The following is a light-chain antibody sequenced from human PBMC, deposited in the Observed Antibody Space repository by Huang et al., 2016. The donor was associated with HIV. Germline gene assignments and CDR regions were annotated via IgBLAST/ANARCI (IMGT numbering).Light chain of an antibody. CDR1: QSLAHSDGNTY. CDR2: KVS. Sequence: DIVMTQSPLSLPVTLGQPASISCRSSQSLAHSDGNTYLNWFQQRPGQSPRRLIYKVSNRDSGVPDRFSGRGSGTDFTLKISRVEAEDVGIYYCMQGTHWRWTFGQGPGWRSN. J-gene: IGKJ2*02. V-gene: IGKV2-30*02. CDR3: MQGTHWRWT.